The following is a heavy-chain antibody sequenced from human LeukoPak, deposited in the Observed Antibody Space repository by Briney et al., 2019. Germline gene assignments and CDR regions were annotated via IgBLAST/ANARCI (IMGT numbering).Heavy chain of an antibody. CDR2: IYHSGSP. CDR3: ARDEVDYGERDSYYYGVDV. CDR1: GGSISSNNW. V-gene: IGHV4-4*02. D-gene: IGHD4-17*01. J-gene: IGHJ6*02. Sequence: SGTLSLTCAVSGGSISSNNWWGWVRQPPGKGLEWIGEIYHSGSPNYNPSLKSRVTISVDKSRNHFSLNLSSVTAADTAVYYCARDEVDYGERDSYYYGVDVWGQGTTVTVSS.